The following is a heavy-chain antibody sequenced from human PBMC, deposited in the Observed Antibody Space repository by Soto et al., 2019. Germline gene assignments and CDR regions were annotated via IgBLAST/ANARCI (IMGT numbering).Heavy chain of an antibody. V-gene: IGHV3-15*07. CDR1: GFTFSNAW. D-gene: IGHD3-10*01. CDR3: TTTYYYGSGSYYRYYYGMDV. CDR2: IKSKTDGGTT. Sequence: GGSLRLSCAASGFTFSNAWMNWVRQAPGKGLEWVGRIKSKTDGGTTDYAAPVKGRFTISRDDSKNTLYLQMNSLKTEDTAVYYCTTTYYYGSGSYYRYYYGMDVWGQGTTVTVSS. J-gene: IGHJ6*02.